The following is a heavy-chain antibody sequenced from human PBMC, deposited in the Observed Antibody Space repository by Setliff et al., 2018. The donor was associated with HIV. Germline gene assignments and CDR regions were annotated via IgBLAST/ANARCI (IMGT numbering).Heavy chain of an antibody. CDR2: ISSSSSYI. CDR1: GFTFSSYS. D-gene: IGHD4-17*01. CDR3: ARPLYGGNSDVGGF. Sequence: GGSLRLSCAASGFTFSSYSMNWVRQAPGKGLEWVSSISSSSSYIYYADSVRGRFTISRDNAKNALFLQMSSLTVEDTAVYYCARPLYGGNSDVGGFWGQGTLVTVSS. J-gene: IGHJ1*01. V-gene: IGHV3-21*01.